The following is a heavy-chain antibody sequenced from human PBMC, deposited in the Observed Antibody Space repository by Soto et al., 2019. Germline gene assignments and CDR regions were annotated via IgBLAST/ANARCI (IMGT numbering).Heavy chain of an antibody. J-gene: IGHJ4*02. V-gene: IGHV3-23*01. CDR3: AKDRRQSAVAGTSDSDY. CDR2: ISGGGRT. Sequence: EVQMLESGGGLVQPGGSLRLSCAASGFTFSTYAMSWVRQAPGKGLEWVSSISGGGRTYYADSVKGRFTISRDNSKNALYLQLNSLRAEDTAVYYCAKDRRQSAVAGTSDSDYWGQGTLVTVSS. CDR1: GFTFSTYA. D-gene: IGHD6-19*01.